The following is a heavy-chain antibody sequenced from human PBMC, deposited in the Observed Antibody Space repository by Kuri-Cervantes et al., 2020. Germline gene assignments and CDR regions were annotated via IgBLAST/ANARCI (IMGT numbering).Heavy chain of an antibody. D-gene: IGHD3-22*01. V-gene: IGHV1-69*02. Sequence: SVKVSCKASGGTFSSYTISWVRQAPGQGLEWMGRIIPILGIANYAQKFQGRVTITADKSTSTAYMELSSLRSEDTAVYYCATTTYYYDSSGYSWFDPWGQGTLVTVSS. CDR1: GGTFSSYT. CDR3: ATTTYYYDSSGYSWFDP. CDR2: IIPILGIA. J-gene: IGHJ5*02.